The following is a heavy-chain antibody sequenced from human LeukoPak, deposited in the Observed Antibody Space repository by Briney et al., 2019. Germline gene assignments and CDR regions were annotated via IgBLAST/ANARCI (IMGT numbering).Heavy chain of an antibody. V-gene: IGHV4-34*01. CDR3: ASATYGVMVY. CDR1: GGSFSGYY. D-gene: IGHD2-8*01. Sequence: PSETLSLTCAVYGGSFSGYYWSWIRQPPGKGLEWIGEINHSGSTNYNPSLKSRVTISVDTSKNQFSLKLSSVTAADTAVYYCASATYGVMVYWGQGTLVTVSS. CDR2: INHSGST. J-gene: IGHJ4*02.